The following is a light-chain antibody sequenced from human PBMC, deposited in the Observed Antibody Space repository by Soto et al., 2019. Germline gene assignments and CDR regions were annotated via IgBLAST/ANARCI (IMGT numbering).Light chain of an antibody. Sequence: EIVMTQSPATLSVSPGARATLSCRASQTISTNLAWYQHKPGQPPSLLIYGAATRATGVPARFSGSWSGTLFTLTIASLQSEDFAVYYCQQYNTCTWKFGKGTKVDI. J-gene: IGKJ1*01. CDR2: GAA. V-gene: IGKV3-15*01. CDR3: QQYNTCTWK. CDR1: QTISTN.